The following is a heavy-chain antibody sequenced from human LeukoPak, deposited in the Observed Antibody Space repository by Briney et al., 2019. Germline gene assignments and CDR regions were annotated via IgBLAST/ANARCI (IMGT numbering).Heavy chain of an antibody. CDR3: ARPAMGYSYGPSLLLGYYGMDV. CDR2: IIPIFGTA. Sequence: SVKVSCKASGYTFTDYYMHYVRQAPGQGLEWMGGIIPIFGTANYAQKFQGRVTITADESTSTAYMELSSLRSEDTAVYYCARPAMGYSYGPSLLLGYYGMDVWGQGTTVTVSS. J-gene: IGHJ6*02. CDR1: GYTFTDYY. V-gene: IGHV1-69*13. D-gene: IGHD5-18*01.